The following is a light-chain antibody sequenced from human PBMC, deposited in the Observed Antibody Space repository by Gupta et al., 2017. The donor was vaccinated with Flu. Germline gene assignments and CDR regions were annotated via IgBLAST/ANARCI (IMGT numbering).Light chain of an antibody. Sequence: VSVAPGPTARITCWASGIGSKNVHWYQQKPGQAPVLVVHDDSDRPSGIPERFSGSNSGNTATLTIGRVEDGDEADYYCQVWVTTDAHPPVIFGGGTKLNVL. CDR3: QVWVTTDAHPPVI. CDR1: GIGSKN. V-gene: IGLV3-21*02. CDR2: DDS. J-gene: IGLJ2*01.